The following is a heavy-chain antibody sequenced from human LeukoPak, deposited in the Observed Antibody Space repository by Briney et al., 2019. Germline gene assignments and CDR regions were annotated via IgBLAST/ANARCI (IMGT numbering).Heavy chain of an antibody. D-gene: IGHD4-23*01. Sequence: GSLRLSCAASGFTFSNYGMHWIRQPPGKGLEWIGEINHSGSTNYNPSLKSRVTISVDTSKNQFSLKLSSVTAADTAVYYCARGLHRWYYYGMDVWGQGTTVTVSS. J-gene: IGHJ6*02. CDR3: ARGLHRWYYYGMDV. CDR2: INHSGST. V-gene: IGHV4-34*01. CDR1: GFTFSNYG.